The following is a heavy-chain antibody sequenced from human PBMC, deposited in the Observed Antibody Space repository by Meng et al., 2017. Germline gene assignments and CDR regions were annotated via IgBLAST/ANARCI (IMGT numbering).Heavy chain of an antibody. CDR2: ISGSGGST. J-gene: IGHJ4*02. CDR1: GFTFSAFP. Sequence: GESLKISCAASGFTFSAFPTHWVRQAPGKGLEWVSAISGSGGSTYYADSVKGRFTISRDNSKNTLYLQMNSLGAEDTAVYYCAKDPAPLTVTTTFDYWGQGTLVTVSS. D-gene: IGHD4-17*01. V-gene: IGHV3-23*01. CDR3: AKDPAPLTVTTTFDY.